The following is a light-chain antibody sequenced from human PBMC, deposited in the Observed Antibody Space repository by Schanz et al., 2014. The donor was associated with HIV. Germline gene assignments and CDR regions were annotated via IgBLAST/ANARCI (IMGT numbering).Light chain of an antibody. CDR2: SAS. CDR3: QQYHSSRGT. Sequence: EIVLTQSPVILSLSPGERATLSCRASQTVSSNSLGWYQQKRGQVPRLLIYSASRRANGIPDRFSGSGSGTDFTLTISRLEPEDFAVYYCQQYHSSRGTFGGGTKVELK. V-gene: IGKV3-20*01. CDR1: QTVSSNS. J-gene: IGKJ4*01.